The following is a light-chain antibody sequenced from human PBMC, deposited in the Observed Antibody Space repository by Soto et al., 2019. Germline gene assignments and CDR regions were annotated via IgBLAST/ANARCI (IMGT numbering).Light chain of an antibody. CDR3: QPYGSTPRT. Sequence: EIVLTQSPGTLSLSPGERATLSCRASQSVSSSYLAWYQQKPGQAPRLLIYGASSRATGIPDRISGSGSGTDFTLTISRLEPEDLAVYYCQPYGSTPRTFGQGTKVDIK. V-gene: IGKV3-20*01. CDR2: GAS. J-gene: IGKJ1*01. CDR1: QSVSSSY.